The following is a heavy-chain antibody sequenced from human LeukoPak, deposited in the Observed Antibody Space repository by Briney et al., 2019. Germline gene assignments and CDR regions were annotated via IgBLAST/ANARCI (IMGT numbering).Heavy chain of an antibody. V-gene: IGHV1-69*13. Sequence: ASVKVSCKASGGTFSSYAISWVRQAPGQGLEWMGGIIPIFGTANYAQKFQGRVTITADESTSTAYMELSSLRSEDTAVYYCASTTNDYGDYGGSDYWGQGTLVTVSS. CDR1: GGTFSSYA. J-gene: IGHJ4*02. CDR3: ASTTNDYGDYGGSDY. D-gene: IGHD4-17*01. CDR2: IIPIFGTA.